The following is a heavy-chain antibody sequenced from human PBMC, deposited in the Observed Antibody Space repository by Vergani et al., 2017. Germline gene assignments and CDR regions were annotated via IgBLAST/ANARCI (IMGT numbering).Heavy chain of an antibody. CDR3: ARGKYCSGGSCYYYYYYYMDV. J-gene: IGHJ6*03. CDR1: GGSISSSSYY. Sequence: QLQLQESGPGLVKPSETLSLTCTVSGGSISSSSYYWGWIRQPPGKGLEWIGEINHSGSTNYNPSLKSRVTISVDTSKNQFSLKLSSVTAADTAVYYCARGKYCSGGSCYYYYYYYMDVWGKGTTVTVSS. CDR2: INHSGST. D-gene: IGHD2-15*01. V-gene: IGHV4-39*07.